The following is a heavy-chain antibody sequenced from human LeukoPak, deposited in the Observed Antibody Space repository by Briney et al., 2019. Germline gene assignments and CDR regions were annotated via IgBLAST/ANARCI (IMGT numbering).Heavy chain of an antibody. J-gene: IGHJ3*02. V-gene: IGHV3-30*14. CDR2: ISYDGSNK. CDR3: ARAEGAFDI. Sequence: GGSLRLSCAASGFTFSSYAMHWVRQAPGKGLEWVAVISYDGSNKYYADSVKGRFTISRDNSKNTLYLQVNSLRAEDTAVYYCARAEGAFDIWGQGTMVTVSS. CDR1: GFTFSSYA.